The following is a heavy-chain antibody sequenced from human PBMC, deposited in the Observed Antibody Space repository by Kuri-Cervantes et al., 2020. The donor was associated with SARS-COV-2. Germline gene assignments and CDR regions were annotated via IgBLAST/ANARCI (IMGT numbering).Heavy chain of an antibody. CDR1: GFTFSSYS. D-gene: IGHD2-21*01. CDR3: TREIEGFDI. J-gene: IGHJ3*02. CDR2: ISTSSAYI. V-gene: IGHV3-21*01. Sequence: GGSLRLSCAASGFTFSSYSMNWVRQAPGKGLEWVSYISTSSAYIYHGDSVKGRFIISRDNAKNSLYLQMTSLRAEDTAVYYCTREIEGFDIWGQWAMVTVSS.